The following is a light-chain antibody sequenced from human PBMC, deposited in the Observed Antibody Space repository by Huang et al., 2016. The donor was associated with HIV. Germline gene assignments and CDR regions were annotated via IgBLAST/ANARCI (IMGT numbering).Light chain of an antibody. CDR3: QQSNSFPWT. V-gene: IGKV1-12*01. CDR1: QSISSW. Sequence: DIRMTQSPSSVFTSVGDRVTITCRASQSISSWLAWYQQKPGRAPRLLMYAASSWQSGVPVRFSGSGSGTNFTLTIDSLQPEDFATYYCQQSNSFPWTFGQGTKVEIK. CDR2: AAS. J-gene: IGKJ1*01.